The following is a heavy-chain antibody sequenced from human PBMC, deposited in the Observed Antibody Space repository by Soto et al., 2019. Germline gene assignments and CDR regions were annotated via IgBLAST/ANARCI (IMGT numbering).Heavy chain of an antibody. CDR1: GGSISSGDYY. CDR3: ARAGIVVVPAARFDP. V-gene: IGHV4-30-4*01. J-gene: IGHJ5*02. CDR2: IYYSGST. D-gene: IGHD2-2*01. Sequence: PSETLSLTCTVSGGSISSGDYYWSWIRQPPGKGLEWIGYIYYSGSTYYNPSLKSRVTISVDTSKNQFSLKLSSVTAAATAVYYCARAGIVVVPAARFDPWGQGTLVTVSS.